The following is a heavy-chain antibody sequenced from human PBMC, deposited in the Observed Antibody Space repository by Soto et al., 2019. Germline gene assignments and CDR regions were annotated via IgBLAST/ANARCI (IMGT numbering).Heavy chain of an antibody. CDR1: GFTFSSYG. CDR2: IWYDGSNK. V-gene: IGHV3-33*01. CDR3: ARGHYYNSSGYYVLDY. D-gene: IGHD3-22*01. Sequence: QVQLVESGGGVVQPGRSLRLSCAASGFTFSSYGMHWVRQAPGKGLEWVAVIWYDGSNKYYADSVKGRFTISRDNSKNTLYLQMDSLEAEDTAVYYCARGHYYNSSGYYVLDYWGQGTLVTVAS. J-gene: IGHJ4*02.